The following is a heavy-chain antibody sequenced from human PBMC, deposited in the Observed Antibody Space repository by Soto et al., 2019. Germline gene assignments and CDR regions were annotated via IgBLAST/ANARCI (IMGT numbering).Heavy chain of an antibody. V-gene: IGHV3-23*01. D-gene: IGHD1-7*01. CDR3: AKEAFEAWTGTTQAFDP. CDR1: GFTFSSYA. CDR2: ISGSGGST. Sequence: GGSLRLSCAASGFTFSSYAMSWVRQAPGKGLEWVSAISGSGGSTYYADSVKGRVTISRDNSKNTLYLQMNSLRAEDTAVYYCAKEAFEAWTGTTQAFDPWGQGTLVTVSS. J-gene: IGHJ5*02.